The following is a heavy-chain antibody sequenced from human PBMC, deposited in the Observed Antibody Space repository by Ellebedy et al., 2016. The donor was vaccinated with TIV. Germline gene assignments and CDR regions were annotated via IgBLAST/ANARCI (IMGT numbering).Heavy chain of an antibody. CDR1: GFTFSSYG. V-gene: IGHV3-30*03. J-gene: IGHJ1*01. CDR2: ISYDGSNK. CDR3: ALGDTMVRH. D-gene: IGHD3-10*01. Sequence: GESLKISXAASGFTFSSYGMHWVRQAPGKGLEWVAVISYDGSNKYYADSVKGRFTISRDNSKNTLYLQMNSLRAEDTAVYYCALGDTMVRHWGQGTLVTVSS.